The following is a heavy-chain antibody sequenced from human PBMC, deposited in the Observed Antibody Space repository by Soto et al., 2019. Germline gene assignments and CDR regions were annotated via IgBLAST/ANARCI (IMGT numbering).Heavy chain of an antibody. CDR1: GGSISSGGYY. V-gene: IGHV4-31*03. J-gene: IGHJ6*03. CDR2: IYYSGST. D-gene: IGHD4-17*01. Sequence: SETLSLTCTVSGGSISSGGYYWSWIRQHPGKGLEWIGYIYYSGSTYYNPSLKSRVTISVDTSKNQFSLKLSSVTAADTAVYYCARGPRAHDYGDYYYYYYMDVWGKGTTVTVSS. CDR3: ARGPRAHDYGDYYYYYYMDV.